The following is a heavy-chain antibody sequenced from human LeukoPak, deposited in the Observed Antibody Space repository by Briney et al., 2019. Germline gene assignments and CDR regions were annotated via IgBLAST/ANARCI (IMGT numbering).Heavy chain of an antibody. J-gene: IGHJ6*04. CDR1: GFTFSSYG. D-gene: IGHD3-22*01. CDR3: ARDSSISVVRGLDV. V-gene: IGHV3-20*04. CDR2: INWNGGST. Sequence: PGGSLRLSCAASGFTFSSYGMSWVRQAPGKGLEWVSGINWNGGSTGYADSVKGRFTISRDNAKNSLYLQMNSLRAEDTALYYCARDSSISVVRGLDVWGKGTTVTVSS.